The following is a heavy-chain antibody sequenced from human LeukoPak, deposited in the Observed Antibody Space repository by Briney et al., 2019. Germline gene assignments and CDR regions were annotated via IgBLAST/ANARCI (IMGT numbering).Heavy chain of an antibody. CDR3: ARRAGAYSHPYDY. CDR1: GFTFSSYW. CDR2: INSDGSRT. D-gene: IGHD4/OR15-4a*01. V-gene: IGHV3-74*01. Sequence: PGGSLRLSCAASGFTFSSYWMHWVRQAPGKGLVWVSRINSDGSRTYYADSVKGRFTISIDNAKNTLYLQMNSLRAEDTAVYYCARRAGAYSHPYDYWGQGTLVTVSS. J-gene: IGHJ4*02.